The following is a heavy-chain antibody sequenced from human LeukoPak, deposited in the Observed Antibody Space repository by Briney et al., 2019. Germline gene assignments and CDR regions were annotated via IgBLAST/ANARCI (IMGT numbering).Heavy chain of an antibody. D-gene: IGHD3-3*01. J-gene: IGHJ3*02. Sequence: PSETLSLTCTVSGGSISRYYWSWIRQPPGKGLEWIGYIYYSGRTNYNPSLKSRVTITVDTSKNQFSLKLSSVTAADTAVYYCASEGLSPTYDAFDIWGQGTMVTVSS. CDR1: GGSISRYY. CDR3: ASEGLSPTYDAFDI. CDR2: IYYSGRT. V-gene: IGHV4-59*08.